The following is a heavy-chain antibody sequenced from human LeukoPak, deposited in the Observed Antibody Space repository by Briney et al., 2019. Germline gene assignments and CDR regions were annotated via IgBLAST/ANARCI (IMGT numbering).Heavy chain of an antibody. Sequence: PGGSLRLSCAASGFTFSNYWMSWVRQAPGKGLEWVANKKQDGSEKYYVDSVKGRFTISRDNAKNSLYLQMSSLRAEDTAAYYCARVAYSGSWYNWFDPWGQGTLVTVSS. V-gene: IGHV3-7*01. J-gene: IGHJ5*02. CDR3: ARVAYSGSWYNWFDP. CDR1: GFTFSNYW. CDR2: KKQDGSEK. D-gene: IGHD6-13*01.